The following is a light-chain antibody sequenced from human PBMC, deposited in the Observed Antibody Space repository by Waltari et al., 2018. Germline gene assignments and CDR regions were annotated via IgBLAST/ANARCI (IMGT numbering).Light chain of an antibody. V-gene: IGLV2-14*03. Sequence: QSALTQPASVSGSPGQSIPLSCTGTNRAVGGYNYVSWYQQHPGKAPKFLIYDVSNRPSGVSTRFSGSKSGNTASLTISGLQAEDEADYYCSSYTSSNTLLFGGGTKLTVL. CDR2: DVS. J-gene: IGLJ2*01. CDR1: NRAVGGYNY. CDR3: SSYTSSNTLL.